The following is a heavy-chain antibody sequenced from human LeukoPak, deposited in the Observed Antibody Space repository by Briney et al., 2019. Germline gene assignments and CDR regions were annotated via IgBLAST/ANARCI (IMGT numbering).Heavy chain of an antibody. Sequence: ASVKVSCKASGYTFTGYYMHWVRQAPGQGLEWMGRINPNSSGTNYAQKFQGRVTMTRDTSISTAYMELSRLRSDDTAVYYCARDRLAGNNWFDPWGQGTLVTVSS. CDR3: ARDRLAGNNWFDP. D-gene: IGHD6-19*01. J-gene: IGHJ5*02. CDR1: GYTFTGYY. CDR2: INPNSSGT. V-gene: IGHV1-2*06.